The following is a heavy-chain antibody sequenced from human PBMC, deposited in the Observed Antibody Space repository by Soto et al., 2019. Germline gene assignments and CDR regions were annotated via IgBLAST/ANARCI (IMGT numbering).Heavy chain of an antibody. CDR1: GFTVSSNY. CDR3: ARDGDKYVRDY. V-gene: IGHV3-66*01. Sequence: EVQLVESGGGLVQPGGSLGLSCAASGFTVSSNYMSWVRQAPGKGLEWVSVIYSGGSTYYADSVKGRFTISRDNSKNTLYLQMNSLRAEDTAVYYCARDGDKYVRDYWGQGTLVTVSS. CDR2: IYSGGST. D-gene: IGHD2-2*01. J-gene: IGHJ4*02.